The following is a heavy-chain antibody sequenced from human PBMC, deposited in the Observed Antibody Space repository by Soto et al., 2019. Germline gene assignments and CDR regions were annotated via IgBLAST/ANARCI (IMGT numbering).Heavy chain of an antibody. V-gene: IGHV4-59*01. CDR2: ISFSRPT. CDR1: GVSITSYL. J-gene: IGHJ4*02. CDR3: ARDWRDGYMGCFEF. Sequence: PSETLSLTCTASGVSITSYLWSWIRQTPGKGLDWIGSISFSRPTYRTPSLKRLAALSVHSSENHLSLTLNSVTSADTAVYFCARDWRDGYMGCFEFWGQGNQVDVSS. D-gene: IGHD5-12*01.